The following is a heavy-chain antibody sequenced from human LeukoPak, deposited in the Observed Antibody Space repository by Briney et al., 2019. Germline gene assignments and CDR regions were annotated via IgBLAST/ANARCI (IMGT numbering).Heavy chain of an antibody. CDR1: DGSFSGYY. V-gene: IGHV4-34*01. J-gene: IGHJ4*02. CDR3: AFLGVTTYSWGDY. CDR2: INHSGST. Sequence: PSETLSLTCAVYDGSFSGYYWSWIRQPPGKGLEWIGEINHSGSTNYNPSLKSRVTILVDTSKNQFSLKLSSVTAADTAVYYCAFLGVTTYSWGDYWGQGTLVTVSS. D-gene: IGHD4-17*01.